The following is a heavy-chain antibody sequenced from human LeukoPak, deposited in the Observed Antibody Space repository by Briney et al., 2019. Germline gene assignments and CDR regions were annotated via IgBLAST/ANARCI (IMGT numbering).Heavy chain of an antibody. J-gene: IGHJ4*02. D-gene: IGHD4-17*01. V-gene: IGHV4-34*01. CDR2: INHSGST. Sequence: SETLSLTCAVYGGSFSGYYWSWIRQPPGKGLEWIGEINHSGSTNYNPSLKSRVTMSVDTSKNQFSLKLSSVTAADTAVYYCARGRDYGDYYFDYWGQGTLVTVSS. CDR3: ARGRDYGDYYFDY. CDR1: GGSFSGYY.